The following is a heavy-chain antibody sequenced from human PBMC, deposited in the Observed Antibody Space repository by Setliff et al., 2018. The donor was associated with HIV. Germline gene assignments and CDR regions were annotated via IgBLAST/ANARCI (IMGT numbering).Heavy chain of an antibody. CDR3: ARLIFWSAYYIGFFDY. J-gene: IGHJ4*02. V-gene: IGHV1-18*01. D-gene: IGHD3-3*01. Sequence: ASVKVSCKASGYTFTNYGISWVRQAPGQGLEWMGWISSYNGNTNYAQRFQGRVTITADRSTNTVYMELSSLRSDDTAVYYCARLIFWSAYYIGFFDYWGQGTLVTVSS. CDR2: ISSYNGNT. CDR1: GYTFTNYG.